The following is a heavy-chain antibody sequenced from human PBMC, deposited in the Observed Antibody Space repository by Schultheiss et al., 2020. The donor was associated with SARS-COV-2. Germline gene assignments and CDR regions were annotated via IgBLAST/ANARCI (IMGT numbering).Heavy chain of an antibody. D-gene: IGHD4-17*01. J-gene: IGHJ4*02. CDR2: FGSNGAST. Sequence: GGSLRLSCSGSGFTFSDYGLHWVRQAPGKGLEYVCGFGSNGASTYYADFVKGRVTLSRDNSKNILYLQMNSLRAEDTAVYYCAKGGYGDYFDYWGQGTLVTVSS. CDR3: AKGGYGDYFDY. CDR1: GFTFSDYG. V-gene: IGHV3-64*04.